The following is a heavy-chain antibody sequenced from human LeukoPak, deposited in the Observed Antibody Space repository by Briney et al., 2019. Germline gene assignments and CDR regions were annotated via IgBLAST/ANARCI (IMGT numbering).Heavy chain of an antibody. V-gene: IGHV3-23*01. D-gene: IGHD5-18*01. J-gene: IGHJ4*02. CDR3: AKASGYSYGPNYYFDY. CDR2: ISGSGGST. CDR1: GFTFSSYA. Sequence: GGSLRLSCAAPGFTFSSYAMSWVRQAPGKGLEWVSAISGSGGSTYYADSAKGRFTISRDNSKNTLYLQMNSLRAEDTAVYYCAKASGYSYGPNYYFDYWGQGTLVTVSS.